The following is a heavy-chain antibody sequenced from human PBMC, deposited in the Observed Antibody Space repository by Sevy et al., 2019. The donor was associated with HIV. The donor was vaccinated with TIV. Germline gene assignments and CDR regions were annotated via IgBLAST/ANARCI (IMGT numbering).Heavy chain of an antibody. V-gene: IGHV1-2*02. Sequence: ASVKVSCKACGYTFTGYYMHWVRQAPGQGLEWMGWINPNSGGTNYAQKFQGRVTMTRDTSISTAYMELSRLRSDDTAVYYCARGYCGGDCYSPLTYFDYWGQGTLVTVSS. CDR2: INPNSGGT. CDR1: GYTFTGYY. D-gene: IGHD2-21*02. J-gene: IGHJ4*02. CDR3: ARGYCGGDCYSPLTYFDY.